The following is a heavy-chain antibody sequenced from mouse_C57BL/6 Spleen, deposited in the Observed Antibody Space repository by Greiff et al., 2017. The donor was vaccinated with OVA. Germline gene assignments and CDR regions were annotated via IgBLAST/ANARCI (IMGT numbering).Heavy chain of an antibody. CDR1: GFTFSDYY. J-gene: IGHJ3*01. V-gene: IGHV5-16*01. CDR3: ARVGDYDGYQFAY. Sequence: EVMLVESEGGLVQPGSSMKLSCTASGFTFSDYYMAWVRQVPEKGLEWVANINYDGSSTYYLDSLKSRFIISRDNAKNILYLQMSSLKSEDTATYYCARVGDYDGYQFAYWGQGTLVTVSA. D-gene: IGHD2-3*01. CDR2: INYDGSST.